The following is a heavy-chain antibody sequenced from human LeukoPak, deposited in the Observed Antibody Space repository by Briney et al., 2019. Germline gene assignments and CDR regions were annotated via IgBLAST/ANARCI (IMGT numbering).Heavy chain of an antibody. J-gene: IGHJ6*02. CDR2: ISSSGSTI. D-gene: IGHD6-19*01. CDR1: RFTFSVYY. V-gene: IGHV3-11*01. CDR3: ARDRGSGWSYGMDV. Sequence: PGGSLRLSCAASRFTFSVYYMSWLRQAPGKGLEWVSYISSSGSTIYYADSVKGRFTISRDNAKNSLYLQMNSLRAEDTAVYYCARDRGSGWSYGMDVWGQGTTVTVSS.